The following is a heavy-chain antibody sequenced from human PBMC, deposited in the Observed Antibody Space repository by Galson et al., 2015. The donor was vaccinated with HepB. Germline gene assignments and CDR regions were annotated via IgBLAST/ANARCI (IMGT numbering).Heavy chain of an antibody. CDR3: ARDRYGDYLFDF. D-gene: IGHD4-17*01. Sequence: SLRLSCAASGFTFSGYSMNWVRQAPGKGLEWVSYIRSSGSRIYYADSVKGRFTISRDNARNSLDLQMNSLRAEDTAVYFCARDRYGDYLFDFWGQGTLVTVSS. CDR2: IRSSGSRI. J-gene: IGHJ4*02. CDR1: GFTFSGYS. V-gene: IGHV3-48*01.